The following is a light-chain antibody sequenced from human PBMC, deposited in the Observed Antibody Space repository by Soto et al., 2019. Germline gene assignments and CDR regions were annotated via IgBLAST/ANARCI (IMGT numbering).Light chain of an antibody. CDR2: DAS. Sequence: AIQLTQSPSSLSASVGDRVTITCRASQGISSALAWYQHKPGKAPKLLVYDASTLQSGVPSRFSGGGSGTDFTLTISSLQPEDFATYYCQQFNSYPLTFGGGTKVEIK. CDR3: QQFNSYPLT. J-gene: IGKJ4*01. CDR1: QGISSA. V-gene: IGKV1-13*02.